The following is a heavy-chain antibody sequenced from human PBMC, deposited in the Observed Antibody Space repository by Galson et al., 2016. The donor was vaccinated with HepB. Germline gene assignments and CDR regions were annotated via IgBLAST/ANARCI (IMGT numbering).Heavy chain of an antibody. CDR2: INTDGSAK. D-gene: IGHD5-24*01. J-gene: IGHJ3*02. Sequence: SLRLSCAASGFTFSNYWISWVRQAPGKGLEWVANINTDGSAKFYVDSVKGRFTISRDNAKNSLYLEMNSLRDGDTAMYYCARDVDVATYDIWGQGTMVTV. CDR1: GFTFSNYW. CDR3: ARDVDVATYDI. V-gene: IGHV3-7*03.